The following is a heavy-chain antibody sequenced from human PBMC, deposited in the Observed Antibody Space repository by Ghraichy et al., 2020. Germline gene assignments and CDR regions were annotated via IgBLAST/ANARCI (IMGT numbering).Heavy chain of an antibody. CDR3: ARRPVLRFLSRPGYYYGMDV. CDR2: INHSGST. D-gene: IGHD3-3*01. V-gene: IGHV4-34*01. CDR1: GGSFSGYY. Sequence: SETLSLTCAVYGGSFSGYYWSWIRQPPGKGLEWIGEINHSGSTNYNPSLKSRVTISVDTSKNQFSLKLSSVTAADTAVYYCARRPVLRFLSRPGYYYGMDVWGQGTTVTVSS. J-gene: IGHJ6*02.